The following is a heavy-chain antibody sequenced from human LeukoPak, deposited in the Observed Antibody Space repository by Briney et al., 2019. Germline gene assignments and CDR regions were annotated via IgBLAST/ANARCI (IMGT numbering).Heavy chain of an antibody. CDR2: ISGDGGST. J-gene: IGHJ4*02. CDR1: GFTFDDYA. CDR3: FTGSEFYYDS. Sequence: GGSLRLSCAASGFTFDDYAMHWVRQAPGKGLEWVSLISGDGGSTYYADSVKGRFTISRDNSKNTVFLQMNSLTTEDTALYSCFTGSEFYYDSWGQGTLVTVSS. D-gene: IGHD1-14*01. V-gene: IGHV3-43*02.